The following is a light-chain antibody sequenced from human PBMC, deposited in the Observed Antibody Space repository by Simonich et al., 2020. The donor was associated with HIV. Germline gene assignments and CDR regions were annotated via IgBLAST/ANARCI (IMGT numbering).Light chain of an antibody. CDR2: STN. J-gene: IGLJ3*02. CDR1: SGSVSTSYY. Sequence: QTVVTQETSSSVSPGGTITLTCAFSSGSVSTSYYPTWYHQTPGQPPRTLIYSTNTRSSGVPDRFSGSILGNKAVLTITGAQADDEGDYYCVLYMGSGISVFGGGTKVTVL. V-gene: IGLV8-61*01. CDR3: VLYMGSGISV.